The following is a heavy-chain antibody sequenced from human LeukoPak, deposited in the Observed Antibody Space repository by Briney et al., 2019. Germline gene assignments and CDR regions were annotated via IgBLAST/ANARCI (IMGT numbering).Heavy chain of an antibody. CDR2: IYTSGST. CDR1: GGSISSYY. V-gene: IGHV4-4*07. CDR3: ARREEMATLYY. J-gene: IGHJ4*02. D-gene: IGHD5-24*01. Sequence: SETQSLICTVSGGSISSYYWSWIRQPAGKGLEWLGRIYTSGSTNYNPSLKSRVTMSVDSSKNQFSLTLYSVTAADTAMYYCARREEMATLYYWGQGTLITVSS.